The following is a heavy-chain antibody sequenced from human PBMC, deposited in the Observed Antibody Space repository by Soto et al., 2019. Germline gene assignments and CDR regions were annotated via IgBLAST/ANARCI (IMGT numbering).Heavy chain of an antibody. Sequence: QGQLLQSGDEVKKPGASVRVSCRASGYDFTSYGISWVRQAPGQGLEGVSWISAYNGKRDTAQKFQGRVTMTLGTSTDTAHMELGDLTSADTAVYYCARGRIVASIHDAFEIWGQGTMVAVSS. CDR1: GYDFTSYG. D-gene: IGHD2-21*01. V-gene: IGHV1-18*01. CDR3: ARGRIVASIHDAFEI. J-gene: IGHJ3*02. CDR2: ISAYNGKR.